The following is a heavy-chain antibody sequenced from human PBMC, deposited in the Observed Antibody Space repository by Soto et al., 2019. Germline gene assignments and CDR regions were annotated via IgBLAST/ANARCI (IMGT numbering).Heavy chain of an antibody. D-gene: IGHD3-22*01. CDR2: IKSKTDGGTT. Sequence: GGSLRLSCAASGFTFSNAWMSWVRQAPGKGLEWVGRIKSKTDGGTTDYAAPVKGRFTISRDDSKNTLYLQMNSLKTEDTAVYYCTTLYYYDSSGSLAGYAFDIWGQGTMVTVSS. J-gene: IGHJ3*02. CDR3: TTLYYYDSSGSLAGYAFDI. V-gene: IGHV3-15*01. CDR1: GFTFSNAW.